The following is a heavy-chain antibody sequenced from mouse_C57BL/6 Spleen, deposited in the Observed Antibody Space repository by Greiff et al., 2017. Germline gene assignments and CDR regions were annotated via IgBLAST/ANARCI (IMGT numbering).Heavy chain of an antibody. V-gene: IGHV1-7*01. D-gene: IGHD4-1*01. CDR3: ARSELGHAMDY. CDR2: INPSSGYT. J-gene: IGHJ4*01. CDR1: GYTFTSYW. Sequence: QVHVKQSGAELAKPGASVKLSCKASGYTFTSYWMHWVKQRPGQGLEWIGYINPSSGYTKYNQKFKDKATLTADKSSSTAYMQLSSLTYEDSAVYYCARSELGHAMDYWGQGTSVTVSS.